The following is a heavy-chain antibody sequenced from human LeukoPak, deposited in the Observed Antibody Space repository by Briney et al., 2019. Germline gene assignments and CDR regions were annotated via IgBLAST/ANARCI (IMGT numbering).Heavy chain of an antibody. CDR2: INPNSGGT. CDR1: GYTFTGYY. D-gene: IGHD6-19*01. J-gene: IGHJ4*02. CDR3: ARDRYSSGWYDY. V-gene: IGHV1-2*02. Sequence: GASVKVSCKASGYTFTGYYMHWVRQAPGQGLEWMGWINPNSGGTNYAQKFQGRVTMTRDTSISTAYMELGRLRSDDTAVYYCARDRYSSGWYDYWGQGTLVTVSS.